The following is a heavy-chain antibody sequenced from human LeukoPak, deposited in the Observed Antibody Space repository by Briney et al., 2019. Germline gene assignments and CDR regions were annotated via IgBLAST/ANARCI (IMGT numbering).Heavy chain of an antibody. CDR2: IYTSGST. Sequence: SQTLSLTCTVSGGSISSGSYYWSWIRQPAGKGLEWIGRIYTSGSTNYNPSLKSRVTLSVDTSKNQSSLKLSSVTAADTAVYYCARGLAVAGIGGWGQGTLVTVSS. CDR3: ARGLAVAGIGG. CDR1: GGSISSGSYY. J-gene: IGHJ4*02. V-gene: IGHV4-61*02. D-gene: IGHD6-19*01.